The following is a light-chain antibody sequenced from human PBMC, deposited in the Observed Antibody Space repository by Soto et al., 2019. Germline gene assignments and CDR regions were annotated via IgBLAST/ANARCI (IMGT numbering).Light chain of an antibody. J-gene: IGKJ1*01. CDR1: QSISSN. CDR3: QQYNNWPRT. Sequence: EIVMTQSPATLSVSPGDRVTLSCWASQSISSNLAWYQQKRGQAPRVLIYGASTRYTGIPARFSGSGSGTEFTLTISSLQSEAFAVYYCQQYNNWPRTFGQGTRVEIK. V-gene: IGKV3-15*01. CDR2: GAS.